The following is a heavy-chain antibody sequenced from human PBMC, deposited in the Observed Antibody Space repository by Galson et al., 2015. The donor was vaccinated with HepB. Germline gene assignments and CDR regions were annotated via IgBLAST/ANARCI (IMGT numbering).Heavy chain of an antibody. CDR2: IYSGGST. J-gene: IGHJ6*02. V-gene: IGHV3-53*01. CDR3: ARGPFGIVDGMGV. CDR1: GFNVSSNY. Sequence: SLRLSCAASGFNVSSNYMSWVRQAPGKGLEWVSVIYSGGSTYYADSVRGRFTTSGDNSKNTLYFQMNSLRADDTAVYYCARGPFGIVDGMGVWGQGTTVTVSS. D-gene: IGHD1-26*01.